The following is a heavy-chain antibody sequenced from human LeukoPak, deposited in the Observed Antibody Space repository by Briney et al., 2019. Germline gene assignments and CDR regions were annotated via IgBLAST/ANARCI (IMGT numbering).Heavy chain of an antibody. CDR1: GGTFSSYA. V-gene: IGHV1-69*01. D-gene: IGHD1-20*01. CDR3: ARDLVRITGTTRDGDAFDI. J-gene: IGHJ3*02. CDR2: IIPIFGTA. Sequence: GASVKVSCKASGGTFSSYAISWVRQAPGQGLEWMGGIIPIFGTANYAQKFQGRVTITADESTSTAYMELSSLRSEDTAVYYCARDLVRITGTTRDGDAFDIWGQGTMVTVSS.